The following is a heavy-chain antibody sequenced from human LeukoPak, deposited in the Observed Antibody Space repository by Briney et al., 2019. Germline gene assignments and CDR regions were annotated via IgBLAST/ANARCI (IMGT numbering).Heavy chain of an antibody. Sequence: GGSLRLSCAASGFSFSTYGMRWVRQAPGKGLEWVPAISGSGGSTYYADSVKGRFTISRDNSKNTLYLQMNSLRAEDTAVYYCASYKRGYSGYDLPYWGQGTLVTVSS. V-gene: IGHV3-23*01. CDR1: GFSFSTYG. CDR2: ISGSGGST. D-gene: IGHD5-12*01. J-gene: IGHJ4*02. CDR3: ASYKRGYSGYDLPY.